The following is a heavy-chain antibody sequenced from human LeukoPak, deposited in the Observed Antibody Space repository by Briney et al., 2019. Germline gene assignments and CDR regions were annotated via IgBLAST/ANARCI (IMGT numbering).Heavy chain of an antibody. CDR2: INPSGGST. CDR3: ARDISLFSTSNYGMDV. D-gene: IGHD2-2*01. J-gene: IGHJ6*02. CDR1: GGTFSSYA. Sequence: ASVKVSCKASGGTFSSYAISWVRQAPGQGLEWMEIINPSGGSTSYAQKFQGRVTMTRDTSTSTVYMELSSLRSEGTAVYYCARDISLFSTSNYGMDVWGQGTTVTVSS. V-gene: IGHV1-46*01.